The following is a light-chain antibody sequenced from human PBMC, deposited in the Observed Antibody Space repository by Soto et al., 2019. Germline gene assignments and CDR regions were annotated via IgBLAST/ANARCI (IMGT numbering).Light chain of an antibody. J-gene: IGKJ3*01. CDR3: QQYFNWPLTWT. CDR1: QTVTSDY. V-gene: IGKV3-20*01. CDR2: GAS. Sequence: EIVLTQSPGTLSLSPGERATLSCRASQTVTSDYLAWYQQKPGQAPRLLIYGASDRATGIPDRFSASGSGTDFTLTISSLQSEDSAFYYCQQYFNWPLTWTFGPGTKVQIK.